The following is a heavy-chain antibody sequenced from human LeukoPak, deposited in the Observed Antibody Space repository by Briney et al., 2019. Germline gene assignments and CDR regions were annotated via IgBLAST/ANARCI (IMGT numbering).Heavy chain of an antibody. CDR3: AREWIYSSGSYFDY. Sequence: PSETLSLTCTVSGGSISSYYWNWIRQPPGKGLEWIGYIYYSGSTNYNPSLKSRVTISVDTSKNQFSLKLSSVTAADTAVYYCAREWIYSSGSYFDYWGQGTLVTVSS. D-gene: IGHD6-19*01. CDR1: GGSISSYY. J-gene: IGHJ4*02. CDR2: IYYSGST. V-gene: IGHV4-59*01.